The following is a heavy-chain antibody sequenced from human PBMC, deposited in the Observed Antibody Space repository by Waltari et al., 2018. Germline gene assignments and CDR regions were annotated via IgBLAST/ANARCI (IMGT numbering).Heavy chain of an antibody. Sequence: QVQLVESGGGVVQPGGSLRLSWAASGFTFSSDGLHWVRSAPGKGLEWVAFIRYDGSNKYYADSVKGRFTISRDNSKNTLYLQMNSLRAEDTAVYYCAKDGFLEWLFCYYMDVWGKGTTVTISS. CDR2: IRYDGSNK. V-gene: IGHV3-30*02. D-gene: IGHD3-3*01. CDR3: AKDGFLEWLFCYYMDV. CDR1: GFTFSSDG. J-gene: IGHJ6*03.